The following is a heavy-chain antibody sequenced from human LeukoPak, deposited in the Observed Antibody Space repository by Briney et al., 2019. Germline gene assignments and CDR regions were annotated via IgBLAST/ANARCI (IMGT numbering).Heavy chain of an antibody. V-gene: IGHV3-23*01. CDR1: GFNFIDYT. D-gene: IGHD4-23*01. Sequence: PGGSLRLSCAASGFNFIDYTMNWVRQAPGKGLEWVSAISGSGGSTYYADSVKGRFTISRDNSKNTLFLQMNSLRAEDTAVYYCAILYGGQLGGDFDYWGQGTLVTVSS. CDR2: ISGSGGST. CDR3: AILYGGQLGGDFDY. J-gene: IGHJ4*02.